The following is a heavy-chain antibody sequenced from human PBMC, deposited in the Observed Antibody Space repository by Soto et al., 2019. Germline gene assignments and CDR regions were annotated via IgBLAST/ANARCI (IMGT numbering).Heavy chain of an antibody. V-gene: IGHV1-2*02. J-gene: IGHJ5*02. D-gene: IGHD6-13*01. CDR3: AKGGSSWTEWFDP. CDR2: IDPSSGGT. CDR1: GYPLTAKY. Sequence: ASVKVSCKASGYPLTAKYLHWVRQAPGQGLEWMGWIDPSSGGTKEAQKFRGRVTMTRDTSISAAYMELSRLTSDDTAVYYCAKGGSSWTEWFDPWGQGTLVTVSS.